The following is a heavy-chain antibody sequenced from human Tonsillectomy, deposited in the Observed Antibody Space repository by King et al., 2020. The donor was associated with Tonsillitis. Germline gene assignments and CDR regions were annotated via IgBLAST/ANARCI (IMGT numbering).Heavy chain of an antibody. CDR2: VWYDGSAK. V-gene: IGHV3-33*08. CDR3: ARDSGNGMAV. D-gene: IGHD1-26*01. Sequence: VQLVESGGGVVQPGRYLRLYCAASGFSFTSYGIHWVRQAPGKGLEWVAVVWYDGSAKYYADSVKGRFSISRDNSRNTVYFQVNSLRAEDTAVYYCARDSGNGMAVWGKGTTVTVSS. J-gene: IGHJ6*04. CDR1: GFSFTSYG.